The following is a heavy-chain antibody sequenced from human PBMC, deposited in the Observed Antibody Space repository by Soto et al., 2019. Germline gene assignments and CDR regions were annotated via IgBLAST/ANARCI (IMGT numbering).Heavy chain of an antibody. J-gene: IGHJ4*02. CDR1: GFTFSSYA. D-gene: IGHD1-1*01. V-gene: IGHV3-23*01. CDR2: ISGSGGST. CDR3: AKDRATGILPRWYFDY. Sequence: EVQLLESGGGLVQPGGSLRLSCAASGFTFSSYAMSWVRQAPGKGLEWVSAISGSGGSTYYADSVKGRFTISRDNSKNTLYLQMNSLRAEDTAVYYCAKDRATGILPRWYFDYWGQGTLVTVSS.